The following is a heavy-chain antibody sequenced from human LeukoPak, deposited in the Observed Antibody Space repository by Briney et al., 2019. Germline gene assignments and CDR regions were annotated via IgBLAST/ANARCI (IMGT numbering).Heavy chain of an antibody. Sequence: SETLSLTCAVSGGSISSSNWWSWLRQPPGKGLQWIVEIYHSGNTNYDPSLKSRVSISVDKSKNQFSLKLSSVTAADTAVYYCARVWAYGMDVWGQGTTVTVSS. CDR3: ARVWAYGMDV. V-gene: IGHV4-4*02. CDR2: IYHSGNT. CDR1: GGSISSSNW. J-gene: IGHJ6*02. D-gene: IGHD3-16*01.